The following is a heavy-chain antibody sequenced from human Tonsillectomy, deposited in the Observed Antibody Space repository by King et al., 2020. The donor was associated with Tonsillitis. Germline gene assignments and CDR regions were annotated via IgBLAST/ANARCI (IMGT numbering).Heavy chain of an antibody. J-gene: IGHJ4*02. CDR3: ARGGPRASGSYSAY. V-gene: IGHV4-34*01. Sequence: VQLQQWGAGLLKPSETLSLTCAVYGGSFSGYYWSWIRQPPGKGLEWIGEINHSGSINYNPSLKSRVTISVDTSKNQFSLKLSSVTAADTAVYYSARGGPRASGSYSAYWGQGTLVTVSS. D-gene: IGHD3-10*01. CDR2: INHSGSI. CDR1: GGSFSGYY.